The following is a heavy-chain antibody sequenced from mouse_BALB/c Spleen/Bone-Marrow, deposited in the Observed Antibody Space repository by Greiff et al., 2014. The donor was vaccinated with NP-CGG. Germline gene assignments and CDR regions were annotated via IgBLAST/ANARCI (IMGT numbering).Heavy chain of an antibody. J-gene: IGHJ4*01. CDR1: GFTFNTYA. D-gene: IGHD2-4*01. Sequence: EVQGVESGGGLVQPKGSLKISCAASGFTFNTYAMNWVRQAPGKGLEWVARIRSKSNNYATYYVGSVKDRFTVSRDDSQSMLYLQMNNLRTEDTAMYYCVTYYDYDLYAMDYWGQGTSVTVSS. CDR3: VTYYDYDLYAMDY. V-gene: IGHV10-1*02. CDR2: IRSKSNNYAT.